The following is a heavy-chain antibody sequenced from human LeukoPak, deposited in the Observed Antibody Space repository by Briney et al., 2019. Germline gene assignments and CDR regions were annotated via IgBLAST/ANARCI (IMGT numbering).Heavy chain of an antibody. J-gene: IGHJ4*02. CDR2: IYYSGST. Sequence: SETLSLTCTVSGGSISSYYWSWIRQPPGKGLEWIGYIYYSGSTNYNPSLKSRATISVDTSKNQFSLKLSSVTAADTAVYYCARYDTSGSLDYWGQGTLVTVSS. D-gene: IGHD3-22*01. CDR1: GGSISSYY. V-gene: IGHV4-59*08. CDR3: ARYDTSGSLDY.